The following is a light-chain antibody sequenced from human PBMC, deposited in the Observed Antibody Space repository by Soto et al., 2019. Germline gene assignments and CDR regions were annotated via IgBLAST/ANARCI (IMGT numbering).Light chain of an antibody. CDR2: WAS. CDR1: PSVLYSSNNRNY. Sequence: IMMTLSPDSLSVSLGERATINCKSSPSVLYSSNNRNYLAWYQQKPRQPPKLLIYWASTRESGVPSRFSGSGSGTDFTLTISSLQAEDMAVYYCQQYYDTPWTFGQGTKV. J-gene: IGKJ1*01. CDR3: QQYYDTPWT. V-gene: IGKV4-1*01.